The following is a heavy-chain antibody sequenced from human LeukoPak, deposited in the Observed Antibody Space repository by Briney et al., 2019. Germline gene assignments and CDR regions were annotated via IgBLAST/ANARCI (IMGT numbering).Heavy chain of an antibody. Sequence: PGGTLRLSCAASGVTFSSYGMNWVRQAPGKGLEWVSSISSSSSYIYYADSVKGRFTISRDNAKNSLYLQMNSLRAEDTAVYYCARDARDGGYTGYFDYWGQGTLVTVSS. CDR3: ARDARDGGYTGYFDY. CDR1: GVTFSSYG. V-gene: IGHV3-21*01. J-gene: IGHJ4*02. CDR2: ISSSSSYI. D-gene: IGHD5-24*01.